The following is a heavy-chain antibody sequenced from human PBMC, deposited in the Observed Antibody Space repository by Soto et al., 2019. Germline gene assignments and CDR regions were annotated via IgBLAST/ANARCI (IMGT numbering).Heavy chain of an antibody. J-gene: IGHJ6*02. CDR2: IKQDGSQK. D-gene: IGHD3-22*01. CDR1: GFALSRYW. CDR3: ARHDYYDSSGSSYYGMDV. Sequence: GGSLRLSCAASGFALSRYWMSWVRQGPGKGLEWVANIKQDGSQKNYVDSVKGRVTISRDNAKNSLYLQMNSLRAEDTAVYYCARHDYYDSSGSSYYGMDVWGQGTTVTVSS. V-gene: IGHV3-7*04.